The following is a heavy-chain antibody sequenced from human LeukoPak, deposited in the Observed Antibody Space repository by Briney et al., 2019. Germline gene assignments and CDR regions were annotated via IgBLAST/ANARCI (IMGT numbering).Heavy chain of an antibody. CDR1: GYTFTSYD. J-gene: IGHJ4*02. CDR2: MNPNSGNT. Sequence: GASVKVSCKASGYTFTSYDINWVRPATGQGLEWVGWMNPNSGNTGSAQKFQGRVSMTRDTSISTAYMELSSLRSEDTAIYYCARAAGDLDYWGQGTLVTVSS. CDR3: ARAAGDLDY. V-gene: IGHV1-8*01.